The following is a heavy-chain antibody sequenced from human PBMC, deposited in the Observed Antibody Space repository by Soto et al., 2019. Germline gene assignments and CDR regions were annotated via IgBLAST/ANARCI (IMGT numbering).Heavy chain of an antibody. Sequence: GASVKVSCKASGYTFTSYYMHWVRQAPGQGLEWMGIINPSGGSTSYAQKFQGRVTMTRDTSTSTVYMELSSLRSEDTAVYYCARDRYVRNIVATTIFDYWGQGTLVTVSS. CDR2: INPSGGST. V-gene: IGHV1-46*03. J-gene: IGHJ4*02. CDR1: GYTFTSYY. D-gene: IGHD5-12*01. CDR3: ARDRYVRNIVATTIFDY.